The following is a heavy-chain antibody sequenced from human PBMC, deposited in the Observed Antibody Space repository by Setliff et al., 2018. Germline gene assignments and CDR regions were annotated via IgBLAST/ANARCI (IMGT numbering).Heavy chain of an antibody. CDR2: AYYNGDS. D-gene: IGHD3-10*01. CDR3: ARHVGTRSRGYNYYYYLMDV. CDR1: GGSLSGSLRGYAVF. Sequence: SETLSLTCTVSGGSLSGSLRGYAVFWGWIRQSPGKELEWIGSAYYNGDSYYNPSLKSRVTMSVDTSRNQFSLHLISVTAADTAVYYCARHVGTRSRGYNYYYYLMDVWGKGTTVTVS. J-gene: IGHJ6*03. V-gene: IGHV4-39*01.